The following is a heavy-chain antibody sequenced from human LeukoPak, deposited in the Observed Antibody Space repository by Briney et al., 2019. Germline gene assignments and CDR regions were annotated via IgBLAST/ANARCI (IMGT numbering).Heavy chain of an antibody. J-gene: IGHJ6*04. D-gene: IGHD5-12*01. CDR3: ARAGYSGSDFSV. Sequence: SETLSLNGTVSGGSISSSSYYWGWIRQPPGKGLEWIGSIYYSGSTYYNPSLKSRVTISVDTSKNQCSLKLSSVTATDTAVYYCARAGYSGSDFSVWGKGSTVTVSS. V-gene: IGHV4-39*07. CDR2: IYYSGST. CDR1: GGSISSSSYY.